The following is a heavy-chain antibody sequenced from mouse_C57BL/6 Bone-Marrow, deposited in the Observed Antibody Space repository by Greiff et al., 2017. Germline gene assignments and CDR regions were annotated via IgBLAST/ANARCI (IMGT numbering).Heavy chain of an antibody. Sequence: VQLQQPGAELVKPGASVKLSCKASGYTFTSYWMHWVKQRPGQGLEWIGMIHPNSGSTNYNEKFKSKATLTVDKSSSTAYMQLSSLTSEDSAVYYCARSGDGYYGWFAYWGQGTLVTVSA. V-gene: IGHV1-64*01. CDR3: ARSGDGYYGWFAY. J-gene: IGHJ3*01. CDR2: IHPNSGST. CDR1: GYTFTSYW. D-gene: IGHD2-3*01.